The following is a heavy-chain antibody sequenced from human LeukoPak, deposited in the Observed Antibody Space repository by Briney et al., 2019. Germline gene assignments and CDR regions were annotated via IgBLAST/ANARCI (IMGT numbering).Heavy chain of an antibody. CDR1: GFAFDDFA. CDR3: SRNGLVDFDY. CDR2: IRRRAYGGAA. V-gene: IGHV3-49*04. Sequence: GRSLRLSCTTSGFAFDDFAMGWVRQPAGKGLEWVWFIRRRAYGGAAEYAASVKGRFIISRDDSKGIAYLQMNSLKTEDTAVYYCSRNGLVDFDYWGQGSRVIVSP. J-gene: IGHJ4*02.